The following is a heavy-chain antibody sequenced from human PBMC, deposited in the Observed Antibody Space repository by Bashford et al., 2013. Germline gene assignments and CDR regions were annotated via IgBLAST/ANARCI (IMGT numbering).Heavy chain of an antibody. Sequence: SGPTLVKPTQTLTLTCTFSGFSLSTSGVGVGWIRQPPGKALEWLARMDWDGDKHYDPSLQTRLTVSKDTSKSQVVLTMTNMDPADTATYYCARNRLTSAYIGYFDYWGRGNPGHRLL. CDR1: GFSLSTSGVG. CDR3: ARNRLTSAYIGYFDY. V-gene: IGHV2-70*11. D-gene: IGHD1-1*01. J-gene: IGHJ4*02. CDR2: MDWDGDK.